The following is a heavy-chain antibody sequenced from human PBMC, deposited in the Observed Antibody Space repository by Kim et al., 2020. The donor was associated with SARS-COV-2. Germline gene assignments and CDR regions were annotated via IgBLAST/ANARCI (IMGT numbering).Heavy chain of an antibody. CDR2: VSNRGGT. D-gene: IGHD2-15*01. J-gene: IGHJ5*02. V-gene: IGHV3-66*01. CDR3: ARVGGCSADTCYKANWFDP. Sequence: GGSLRLSCAASGFTVSSNYMIWVRQAPGKGLEWASTVSNRGGTFYADSVKGRFTVSRDNSKNMLYLQMNSLRVEDTAVYYCARVGGCSADTCYKANWFDPWGQGTLVTVSS. CDR1: GFTVSSNY.